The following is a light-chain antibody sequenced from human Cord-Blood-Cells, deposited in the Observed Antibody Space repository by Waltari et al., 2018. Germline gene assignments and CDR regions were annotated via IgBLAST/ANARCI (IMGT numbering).Light chain of an antibody. CDR1: SSDGGGYHL. Sequence: QSALTQPASVSGSPGQSITIPCTGTSSDGGGYHLVPWYQQHPGKAPKLMIYEGSKRPSGVSKRFSGSKSGNTASLTISGLQAEDEADYYCCSYAGSSTYVFGTGTKVTVL. J-gene: IGLJ1*01. CDR3: CSYAGSSTYV. V-gene: IGLV2-23*01. CDR2: EGS.